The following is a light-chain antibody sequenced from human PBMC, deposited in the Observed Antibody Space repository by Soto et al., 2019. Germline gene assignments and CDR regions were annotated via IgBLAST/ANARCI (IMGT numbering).Light chain of an antibody. CDR1: QSVSSY. CDR3: QQRSNWPPIT. CDR2: DAS. V-gene: IGKV3-11*01. Sequence: EIVLPQSPATLSLSPGERATLSCRASQSVSSYLAWYQQKPGQAPRLLTYDASNRATGIPARFSGSGSGTDFTLTISSLEPEAFAVYYCQQRSNWPPITFGQGTRLEIK. J-gene: IGKJ5*01.